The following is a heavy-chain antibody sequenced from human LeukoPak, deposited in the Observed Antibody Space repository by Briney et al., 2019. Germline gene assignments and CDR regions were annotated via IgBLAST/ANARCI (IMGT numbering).Heavy chain of an antibody. Sequence: PGGSLRLSCAASGFTFSTFGMSWVRQTPGKGLEWVSAISGSGGGTYYADSVKGRFTISRDNSKNTLYLQMNSLRAEDTAVYFCAEDHGGYGSFDYWGQGTLVTVSS. CDR3: AEDHGGYGSFDY. CDR1: GFTFSTFG. J-gene: IGHJ4*02. V-gene: IGHV3-23*01. CDR2: ISGSGGGT. D-gene: IGHD3-10*01.